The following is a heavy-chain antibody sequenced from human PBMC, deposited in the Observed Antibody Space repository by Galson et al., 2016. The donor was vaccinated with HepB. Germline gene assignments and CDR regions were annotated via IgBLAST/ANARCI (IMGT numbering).Heavy chain of an antibody. V-gene: IGHV3-30-3*01. D-gene: IGHD6-13*01. CDR2: LSYDGSNK. Sequence: SLRLSCAASGFTFSNYAMHWVRQAPGKGLEWVAVLSYDGSNKYYADSVKGRFTISRDNSKNRLYLQMHSLRAEDTAVYYCARETSSPLSFSYYGMDVWGQGTTVTVSS. CDR3: ARETSSPLSFSYYGMDV. J-gene: IGHJ6*02. CDR1: GFTFSNYA.